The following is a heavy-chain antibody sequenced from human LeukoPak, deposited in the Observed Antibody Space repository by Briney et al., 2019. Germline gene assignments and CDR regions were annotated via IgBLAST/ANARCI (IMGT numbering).Heavy chain of an antibody. D-gene: IGHD3-22*01. CDR1: GGSFSGYY. CDR3: ARGRRYYYDSSGYWEAFDI. CDR2: INHSGST. V-gene: IGHV4-34*01. Sequence: PSETLSLTCAVYGGSFSGYYWSWIRQPPGKGLEWIGEINHSGSTNYNPSLKSRVTISVDTSKNQFSLKLSSVTAADTAVYYRARGRRYYYDSSGYWEAFDIWGQGTMVTVSS. J-gene: IGHJ3*02.